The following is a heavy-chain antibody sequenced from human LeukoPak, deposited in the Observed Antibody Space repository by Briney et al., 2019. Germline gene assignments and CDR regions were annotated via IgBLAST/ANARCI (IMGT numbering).Heavy chain of an antibody. CDR2: IYHTGST. CDR1: GYSISRGYY. V-gene: IGHV4-38-2*01. D-gene: IGHD3-10*01. Sequence: SETLSLTCGVSGYSISRGYYWAWIRQPPGKGLEWIGTIYHTGSTYYNPSLESQVTISVDTSKNEFSLNLNSVTAADTAVYYCARAGWIITSGIDYWGQGALVTVSS. CDR3: ARAGWIITSGIDY. J-gene: IGHJ4*02.